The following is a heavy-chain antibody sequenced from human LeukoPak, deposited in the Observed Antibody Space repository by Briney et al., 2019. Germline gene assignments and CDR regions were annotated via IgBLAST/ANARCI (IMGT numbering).Heavy chain of an antibody. Sequence: PSETLSLTCTVSGGSISSYYWSWIRQPPGKGLEWIGYIYYSGSTNYNPSLKSRVTISVDTSKNQFSLKLSSVAAADTAVYYCARARGNVRDPYNWFDPWGQGTLVTVSS. CDR1: GGSISSYY. J-gene: IGHJ5*02. CDR3: ARARGNVRDPYNWFDP. CDR2: IYYSGST. D-gene: IGHD3-10*02. V-gene: IGHV4-59*01.